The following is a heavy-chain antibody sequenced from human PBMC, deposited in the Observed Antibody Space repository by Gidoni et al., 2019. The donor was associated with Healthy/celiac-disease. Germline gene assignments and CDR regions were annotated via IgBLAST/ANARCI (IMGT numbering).Heavy chain of an antibody. CDR3: ARDRPDTAMVRYGMDV. CDR2: ISSSSSTI. D-gene: IGHD5-18*01. J-gene: IGHJ6*02. CDR1: GFTFSSYS. Sequence: EVQLVESGGGLVQPGGSLRLSCAASGFTFSSYSMNWVRQAPGKGLEWVSYISSSSSTIYYADSVKGRFTISRDNAKNSLYLQMNSLRDEDTAVYYCARDRPDTAMVRYGMDVWGQGTTVTVSS. V-gene: IGHV3-48*02.